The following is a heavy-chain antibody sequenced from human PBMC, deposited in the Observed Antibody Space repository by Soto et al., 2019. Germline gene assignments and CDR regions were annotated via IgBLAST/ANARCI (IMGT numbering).Heavy chain of an antibody. CDR1: GVSISSSSYY. D-gene: IGHD2-21*02. J-gene: IGHJ6*02. V-gene: IGHV4-39*07. CDR3: ARDLWGYCGTDCYPLDV. CDR2: IYNTGST. Sequence: PSETLSLTCTVSGVSISSSSYYWGWIRQPPGKGLEWIGSIYNTGSTVYNPSFKSRVTISVDTSKNQFSLKLNSVTAADTAVYYCARDLWGYCGTDCYPLDVWGQGTTVTVSS.